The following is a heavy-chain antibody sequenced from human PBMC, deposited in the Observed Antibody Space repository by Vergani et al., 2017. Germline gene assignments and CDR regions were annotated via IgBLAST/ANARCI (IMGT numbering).Heavy chain of an antibody. J-gene: IGHJ2*01. CDR2: IYPGDSDT. Sequence: EVQLVQSGAEVKKPGESLKISCKGSGYSFTSYWIGRVRQMPGKGLEWMGIIYPGDSDTRYSPSFQGQVTISADKSISTAYLQWSSLKASDTAMYYCTRLSLGLRQQQKKGGNWYFDLWGRGTLVTVSS. D-gene: IGHD3-16*02. CDR1: GYSFTSYW. CDR3: TRLSLGLRQQQKKGGNWYFDL. V-gene: IGHV5-51*01.